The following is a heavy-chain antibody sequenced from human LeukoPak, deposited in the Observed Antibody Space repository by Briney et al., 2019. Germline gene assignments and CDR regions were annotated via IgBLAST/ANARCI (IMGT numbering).Heavy chain of an antibody. J-gene: IGHJ4*02. CDR2: ISGSGGST. D-gene: IGHD6-19*01. CDR1: GFTFSSYA. Sequence: GGSLRLSCAASGFTFSSYAMSWVRQAPGKGLEWVSAISGSGGSTYYADSVKGRFTISRDNSKNTLYLQMNSLRAEDTAVYYCAKDDLHSSGWYGTFDYWGQGTLVTVSS. CDR3: AKDDLHSSGWYGTFDY. V-gene: IGHV3-23*01.